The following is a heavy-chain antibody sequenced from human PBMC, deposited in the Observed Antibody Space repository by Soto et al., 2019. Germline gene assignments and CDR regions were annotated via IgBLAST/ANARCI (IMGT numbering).Heavy chain of an antibody. CDR1: GGSISSYY. J-gene: IGHJ4*02. CDR3: ARALQGGSYHLFDY. CDR2: IYYSGST. D-gene: IGHD1-26*01. V-gene: IGHV4-59*01. Sequence: PSETLSLTCTFSGGSISSYYWSLIRQPPGKGLEWIGYIYYSGSTNHNPSLKSRVTISVDTSKNRFSLKLSSVTAADTAVYYCARALQGGSYHLFDYWGQGTLVTVSS.